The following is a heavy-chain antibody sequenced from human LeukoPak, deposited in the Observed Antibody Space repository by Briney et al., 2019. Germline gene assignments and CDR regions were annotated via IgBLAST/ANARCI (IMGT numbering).Heavy chain of an antibody. Sequence: ASVKVSFKASGYTFTDYYMHWVRQAPGQGLEWMGWINPNSGGTNYAQKFQGGVTRTRDTSISTAYMELSRLRSDDTAVYYCARASGTYDFWSGPDYWGQGTLVTVSS. V-gene: IGHV1-2*02. CDR2: INPNSGGT. CDR3: ARASGTYDFWSGPDY. J-gene: IGHJ4*02. D-gene: IGHD3-3*01. CDR1: GYTFTDYY.